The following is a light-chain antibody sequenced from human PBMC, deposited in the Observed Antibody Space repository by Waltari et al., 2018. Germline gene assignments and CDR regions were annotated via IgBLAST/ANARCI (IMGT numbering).Light chain of an antibody. CDR2: VVS. CDR1: QSHLHSDGKTY. Sequence: DIVMTQTPLSLSVTPGQPDSISCNSSQSHLHSDGKTYLCWYLQKPGQSPHLLFFVVSSRFSRVPDRFRGGGSGTGFTLSISRVEAEDVVLYYCMQGIDFPFTFGPGTKVDIK. V-gene: IGKV2-29*02. CDR3: MQGIDFPFT. J-gene: IGKJ3*01.